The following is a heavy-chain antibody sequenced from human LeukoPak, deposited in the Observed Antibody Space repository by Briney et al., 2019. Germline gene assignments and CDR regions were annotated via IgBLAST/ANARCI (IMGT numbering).Heavy chain of an antibody. CDR2: IYTSGST. J-gene: IGHJ6*02. V-gene: IGHV4-4*07. Sequence: SETLTLTCTISGGFRSISSYYWNWIRQPAGKGLDWIGRIYTSGSTNYNPSLKSRVTMSLDTSKNQFSLKLRSVTAADTAVYYCTRGASPGGMDVWGQGTTVTVSS. CDR3: TRGASPGGMDV. CDR1: GGFRSISSYY. D-gene: IGHD2-2*01.